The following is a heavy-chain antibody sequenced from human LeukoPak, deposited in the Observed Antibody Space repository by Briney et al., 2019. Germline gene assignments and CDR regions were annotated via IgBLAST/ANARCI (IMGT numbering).Heavy chain of an antibody. J-gene: IGHJ4*02. CDR3: AGARVVVPAAHFDY. V-gene: IGHV3-64*01. CDR2: ISTNGGST. CDR1: GFTFSSYA. Sequence: GGSLRLSCAASGFTFSSYAMHWVRQAPGKGLEYVSAISTNGGSTYYANSVKGRFTISRDNSKNTLYLQMGSLRAEDTAVYFCAGARVVVPAAHFDYWGQGALVTVSS. D-gene: IGHD2-2*01.